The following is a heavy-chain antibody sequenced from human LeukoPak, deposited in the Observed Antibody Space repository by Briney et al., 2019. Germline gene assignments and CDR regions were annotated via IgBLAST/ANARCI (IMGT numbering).Heavy chain of an antibody. J-gene: IGHJ4*02. Sequence: PGGSLRLSCAASGFTFSDYGMHCVRQAPGKGLEWVAFIRSDGSNKYYADSVKGRLTISRNNSKNTVYLQMNNLRTEDTAEYYCAKDRLTTVVMGYLDYWGQGTLVTVSS. CDR2: IRSDGSNK. D-gene: IGHD4-23*01. CDR1: GFTFSDYG. CDR3: AKDRLTTVVMGYLDY. V-gene: IGHV3-30*02.